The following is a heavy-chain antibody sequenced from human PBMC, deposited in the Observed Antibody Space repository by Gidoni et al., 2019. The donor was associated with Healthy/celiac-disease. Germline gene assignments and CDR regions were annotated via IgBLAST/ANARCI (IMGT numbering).Heavy chain of an antibody. Sequence: QVQLQESGPGLVKPSETLSLTCTVSGGSISSYYWSWIRQPAGKGLEWIGRIYTSGSTNYNPSLKSRVTMSVDTSKNQFSLKLSSVTAADTAVYYCARGHSGWFPSVLYYGMDVWGQGTTVTVSS. V-gene: IGHV4-4*07. CDR3: ARGHSGWFPSVLYYGMDV. J-gene: IGHJ6*02. CDR2: IYTSGST. D-gene: IGHD6-19*01. CDR1: GGSISSYY.